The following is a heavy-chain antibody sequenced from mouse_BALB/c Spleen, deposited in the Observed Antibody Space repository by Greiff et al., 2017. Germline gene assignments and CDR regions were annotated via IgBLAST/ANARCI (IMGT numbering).Heavy chain of an antibody. CDR2: IYPGNVNT. CDR3: ARGDTALFDY. Sequence: QVQLQQSGPELVKPGASVRISCKASGYTFTSYYIHWVKQRPGQGLEWIGWIYPGNVNTKYNEKFKGKATLTADKSSSTAYMQLSSLTSEDSAVYFCARGDTALFDYWGQGTTLTVSS. V-gene: IGHV1S56*01. J-gene: IGHJ2*01. D-gene: IGHD3-3*01. CDR1: GYTFTSYY.